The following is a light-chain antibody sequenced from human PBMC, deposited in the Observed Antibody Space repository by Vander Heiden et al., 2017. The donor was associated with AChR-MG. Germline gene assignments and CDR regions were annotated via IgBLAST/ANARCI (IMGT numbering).Light chain of an antibody. CDR3: QQYDNYPWT. CDR2: KAS. CDR1: QGISSW. V-gene: IGKV1-5*03. J-gene: IGKJ1*01. Sequence: IQTTQSPSTLSASVGDRVTITCQASQGISSWLAWYQQKPGKAPKLLIYKASSLESGVPSRFSGSGSGTEFTLTISSLQPDDFETYYCQQYDNYPWTFGQGTKVEIK.